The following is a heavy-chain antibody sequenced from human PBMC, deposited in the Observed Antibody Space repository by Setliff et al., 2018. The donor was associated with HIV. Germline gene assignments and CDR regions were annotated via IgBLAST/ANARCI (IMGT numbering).Heavy chain of an antibody. Sequence: GGSLRLSCAASGFTFSSYAMSWVRQAPGKGLEWVGCTRSKTYGGTTEYAASVKGRFTISRDDSKNIAYLQMNSLRTEDTAVYYCSRLRGYSYGLASYYYYYMDAWGKGTTVTVSS. CDR1: GFTFSSYA. V-gene: IGHV3-49*04. J-gene: IGHJ6*03. CDR3: SRLRGYSYGLASYYYYYMDA. CDR2: TRSKTYGGTT. D-gene: IGHD5-18*01.